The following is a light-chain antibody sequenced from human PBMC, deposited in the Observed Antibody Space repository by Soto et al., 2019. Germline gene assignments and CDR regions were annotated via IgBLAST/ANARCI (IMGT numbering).Light chain of an antibody. CDR2: TNN. J-gene: IGLJ3*02. Sequence: QAVVTQPPSASGTPGQRVTISCSGSSSNIGSSNVNWYQQLPGTAPKLLIYTNNQRPSGVPDRFSGSKSGNTASLTISGLQADDEADYFCCSYTASDLWVFGGGTKLTVL. CDR1: SSNIGSSN. CDR3: CSYTASDLWV. V-gene: IGLV1-44*01.